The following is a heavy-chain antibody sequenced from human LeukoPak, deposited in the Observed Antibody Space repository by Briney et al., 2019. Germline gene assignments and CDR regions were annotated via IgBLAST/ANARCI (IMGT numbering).Heavy chain of an antibody. CDR3: ARAEVQLWLRSHYYYGMDV. CDR1: GYTFTSYA. CDR2: INTNTGNP. J-gene: IGHJ6*02. V-gene: IGHV7-4-1*01. D-gene: IGHD5-18*01. Sequence: VASVKVSCKASGYTFTSYAMNWVRQAPGQGLEWMGWINTNTGNPTYAQGFTGRFVFSLDTSVSTAYLQIGSLKAEDTAMYYCARAEVQLWLRSHYYYGMDVWGQGTTVTVSS.